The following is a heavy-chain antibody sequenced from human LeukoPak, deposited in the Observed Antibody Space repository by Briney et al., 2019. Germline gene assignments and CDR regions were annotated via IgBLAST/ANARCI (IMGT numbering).Heavy chain of an antibody. CDR1: GFTFSSYA. Sequence: GGSLRLSRAASGFTFSSYAMSWVRQAPGKGLEWVSAISGSGGSTYYADSVKGRFTISRDNSKNTLYLQMNSLRAEDTAVYYCAKDLRGYCSGGSCDYFDYWGHGTLVTVSS. D-gene: IGHD2-15*01. J-gene: IGHJ4*01. CDR3: AKDLRGYCSGGSCDYFDY. V-gene: IGHV3-23*01. CDR2: ISGSGGST.